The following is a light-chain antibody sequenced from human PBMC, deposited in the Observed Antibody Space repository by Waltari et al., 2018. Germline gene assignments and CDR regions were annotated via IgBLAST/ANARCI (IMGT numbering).Light chain of an antibody. CDR3: QQRISWPLT. CDR2: DAF. Sequence: EIVLTQSLATLSLSPGERATLSCRASQSVITYLAWYQQRPGQAPRLLIFDAFHRATGIPARFSGSGSGTDFTLTISSLEPEDFAIYYCQQRISWPLTFGGGTMVDIK. J-gene: IGKJ4*01. V-gene: IGKV3-11*01. CDR1: QSVITY.